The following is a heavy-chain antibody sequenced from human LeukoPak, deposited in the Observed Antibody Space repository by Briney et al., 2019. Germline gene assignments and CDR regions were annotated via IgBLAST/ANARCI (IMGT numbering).Heavy chain of an antibody. CDR1: GFSFNSYA. J-gene: IGHJ4*02. Sequence: GGSLRLSCAASGFSFNSYAMTWVRQAPGKGLEWVSSISTTGGSTYYADSVKGRFTISRDKNTLYLQMNSLRAEDTAVYYCAKDLGGNFYYFDYWGQGTLATVSS. D-gene: IGHD4-23*01. CDR3: AKDLGGNFYYFDY. V-gene: IGHV3-23*01. CDR2: ISTTGGST.